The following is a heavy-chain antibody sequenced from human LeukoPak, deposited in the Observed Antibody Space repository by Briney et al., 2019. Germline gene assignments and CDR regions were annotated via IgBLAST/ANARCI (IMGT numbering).Heavy chain of an antibody. D-gene: IGHD5-18*01. Sequence: PGGSLRLSCAASGFTFSSYGMHWVRQAPGKGLEWVAVISYDGSRKYYEGSVNGRFTISRDNSKNTLTLQMTSLRIEDTAVYYCAKGGGYRYGEPTYFYMDVWGKGTTVTVSS. CDR2: ISYDGSRK. CDR3: AKGGGYRYGEPTYFYMDV. J-gene: IGHJ6*03. CDR1: GFTFSSYG. V-gene: IGHV3-30*18.